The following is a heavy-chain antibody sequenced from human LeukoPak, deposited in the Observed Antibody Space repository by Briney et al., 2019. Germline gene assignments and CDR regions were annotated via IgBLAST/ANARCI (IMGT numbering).Heavy chain of an antibody. J-gene: IGHJ5*02. V-gene: IGHV1-8*01. Sequence: ALVKVSCKASGYTFTSYDINWVRQATGQGLEWMGWMNPNSGNTGYAQKFQGRVTMTRNTSISTAYMELSSLRSEDTAVYYCARDPSSNWYNNWFDPWGQGTLVTVSS. D-gene: IGHD6-13*01. CDR2: MNPNSGNT. CDR3: ARDPSSNWYNNWFDP. CDR1: GYTFTSYD.